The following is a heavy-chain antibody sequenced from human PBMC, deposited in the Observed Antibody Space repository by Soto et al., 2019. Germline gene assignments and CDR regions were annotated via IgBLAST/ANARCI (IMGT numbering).Heavy chain of an antibody. V-gene: IGHV1-18*01. J-gene: IGHJ4*02. CDR3: AGEGPPSLN. CDR1: GYTFTSYG. Sequence: QVQLVQSGAEVKKPGASVKVSCKASGYTFTSYGISWVRQAPGQGLEWMGWISAYNGNTNYAQKLXGSVTMTTGTSTSTAYMELRSLRSADTAVHYCAGEGPPSLNLGQGTLVTVSS. CDR2: ISAYNGNT. D-gene: IGHD2-2*01.